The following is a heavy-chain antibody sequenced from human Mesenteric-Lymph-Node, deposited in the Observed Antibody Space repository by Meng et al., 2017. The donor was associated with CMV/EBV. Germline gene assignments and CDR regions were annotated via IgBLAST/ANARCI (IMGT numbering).Heavy chain of an antibody. CDR1: GDSVSSNSAA. D-gene: IGHD3-22*01. J-gene: IGHJ4*02. CDR2: TYYRSKWYN. CDR3: ARDGYYYDSSGYSFVFDY. V-gene: IGHV6-1*01. Sequence: LRLSCAISGDSVSSNSAAWNWIRQSPSRGLEWLGRTYYRSKWYNDYAVSVKSRITINPDTSKNQFSLQLNSVTPEDTAVYYCARDGYYYDSSGYSFVFDYWGQGTLVTVSS.